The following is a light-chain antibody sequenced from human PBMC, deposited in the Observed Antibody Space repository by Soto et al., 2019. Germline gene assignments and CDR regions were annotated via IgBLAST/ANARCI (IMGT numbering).Light chain of an antibody. CDR2: AAS. J-gene: IGKJ1*01. CDR3: QQYYKTPT. CDR1: QSISRY. Sequence: DIQMTQSPSSLSASVGDRVTITCRASQSISRYLNWCQQKPGKAPNFLIYAASTLQSGVPSRFSGSGSGTSFTLTISSLQAEDVAMYYCQQYYKTPTFGRGTKVELK. V-gene: IGKV1-39*01.